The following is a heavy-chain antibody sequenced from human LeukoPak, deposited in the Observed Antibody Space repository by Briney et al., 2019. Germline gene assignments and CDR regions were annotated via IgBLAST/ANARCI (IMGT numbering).Heavy chain of an antibody. CDR3: ARARVYDSSGYYFGKRATYFDY. D-gene: IGHD3-22*01. Sequence: SETLSLTCTVSGGCISSDGYYWSWIRQHPGKGLEGIGYIYYSGSTYYNPSLKSRVTISVDTSKNQFSLKLSSVTAAGTAVYYYARARVYDSSGYYFGKRATYFDYWGQGTLVTVSS. J-gene: IGHJ4*02. CDR1: GGCISSDGYY. V-gene: IGHV4-31*03. CDR2: IYYSGST.